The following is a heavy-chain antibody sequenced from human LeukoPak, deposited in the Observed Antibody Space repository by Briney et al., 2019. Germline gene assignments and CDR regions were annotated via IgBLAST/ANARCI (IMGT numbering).Heavy chain of an antibody. V-gene: IGHV3-7*01. CDR1: GFTFSSYW. Sequence: HPGGSPRLSCAASGFTFSSYWMSWVRQAPGKGLEWVANIKQDGSEKYYVDSVKGRFTISRDNAKNTLFLQMNSLRAEDTAVYYCATTGSGSYYDYWGQGTLVTVSS. CDR2: IKQDGSEK. CDR3: ATTGSGSYYDY. J-gene: IGHJ4*02. D-gene: IGHD1-26*01.